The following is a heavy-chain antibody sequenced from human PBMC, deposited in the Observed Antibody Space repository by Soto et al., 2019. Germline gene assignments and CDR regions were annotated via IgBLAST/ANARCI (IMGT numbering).Heavy chain of an antibody. J-gene: IGHJ6*02. D-gene: IGHD6-19*01. CDR2: ISDGGSYT. Sequence: GGALRLSCVASGFIFSDYYMAWIRRAPGKGLEWVSYISDGGSYTNHGNSVRGRVSVSRDDARNSLYLQINNLRVEDTGVYYCARAPGAVNSYAGVDVWGQGTTVPVPS. CDR3: ARAPGAVNSYAGVDV. CDR1: GFIFSDYY. V-gene: IGHV3-11*05.